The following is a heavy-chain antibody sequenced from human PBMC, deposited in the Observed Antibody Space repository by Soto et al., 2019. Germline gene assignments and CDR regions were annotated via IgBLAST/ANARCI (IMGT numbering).Heavy chain of an antibody. CDR2: ISAYNGNT. J-gene: IGHJ5*02. CDR1: GYTFTSYG. CDR3: ARDIKIVGWFDP. Sequence: GSVKVSCKASGYTFTSYGISWVRQAPGQGLEWMGWISAYNGNTNYAQKLQGRVTMTTDTSTSTAYMELRSLRSDDTAVYYCARDIKIVGWFDPWGQGTLVTVSS. V-gene: IGHV1-18*04. D-gene: IGHD1-20*01.